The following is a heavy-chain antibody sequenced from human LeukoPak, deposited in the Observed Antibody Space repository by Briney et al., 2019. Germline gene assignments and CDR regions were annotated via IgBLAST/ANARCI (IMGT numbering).Heavy chain of an antibody. CDR3: ARAVAGTFDY. CDR2: ISSSSSTI. D-gene: IGHD6-19*01. CDR1: GLTFSSYS. V-gene: IGHV3-48*01. J-gene: IGHJ4*02. Sequence: GGSLRLSCAASGLTFSSYSMNWVRQAPGKGLEWVSYISSSSSTIYYADSVKGRFTISRDNAKNSLYLQMNSLRAEDTAVYYCARAVAGTFDYWGQGTLVTVSS.